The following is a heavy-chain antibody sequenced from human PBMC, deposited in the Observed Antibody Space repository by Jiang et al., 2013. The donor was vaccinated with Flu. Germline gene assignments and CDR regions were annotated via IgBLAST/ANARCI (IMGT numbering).Heavy chain of an antibody. V-gene: IGHV4-59*01. CDR3: ARVLPVGGMVITTGVSAFDI. D-gene: IGHD3-22*01. J-gene: IGHJ3*02. Sequence: LLKPSETLSLTCTVSGGSISSYYWSWIRQPPGKGLEWIGYIYYSGSTNYNPSLKSRVTISVDTSKNQFSLKLSSVTAADTAVYYCARVLPVGGMVITTGVSAFDIWGQGTMVTVSS. CDR1: GGSISSYY. CDR2: IYYSGST.